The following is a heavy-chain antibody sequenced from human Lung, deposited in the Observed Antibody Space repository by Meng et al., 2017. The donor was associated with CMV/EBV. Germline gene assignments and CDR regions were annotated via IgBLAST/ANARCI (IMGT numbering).Heavy chain of an antibody. D-gene: IGHD2-21*02. CDR3: ARVVTALWGYYFDY. CDR1: GGSSSSSNW. V-gene: IGHV4-4*02. Sequence: QVQLQGSGPGLVKPSGTLSLRWRVSGGSSSSSNWWSWVRQPPGKGLEWIGEIYHSGSTNYNPSLKSRVTISVDKSKNQFSLKLSSVTAADTAVYYCARVVTALWGYYFDYWGQGTLVTVSS. CDR2: IYHSGST. J-gene: IGHJ4*02.